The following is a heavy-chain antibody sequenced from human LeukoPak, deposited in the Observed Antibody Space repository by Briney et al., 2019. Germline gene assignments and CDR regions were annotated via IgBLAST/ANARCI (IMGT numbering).Heavy chain of an antibody. CDR2: IYYSGST. J-gene: IGHJ3*02. V-gene: IGHV4-31*03. Sequence: SETLSLTCTVSGGSISSGGYYWSWIRQHPGKGLEWIGYIYYSGSTYYNPSLKSRVTISVDTSKNQFSLKLSSVTAADTAVYYCARDRGYDFWSGPNDAFDIWGQGTMVTVSS. D-gene: IGHD3-3*01. CDR1: GGSISSGGYY. CDR3: ARDRGYDFWSGPNDAFDI.